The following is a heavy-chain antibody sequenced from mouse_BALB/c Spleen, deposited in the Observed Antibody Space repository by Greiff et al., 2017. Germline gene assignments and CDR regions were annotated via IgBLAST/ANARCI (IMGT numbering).Heavy chain of an antibody. V-gene: IGHV5-6-5*01. CDR1: GFTFSSYA. J-gene: IGHJ1*01. Sequence: DVMLVESGGGLVKPGGSLKLSCAASGFTFSSYAMSWVRQTPEKRLEWVASISSGGSTYYPDSVKGRFTISRDNARNILYLQMSSLRSEDTAMYYCAREGSYDGYYDWYFDVWGAGTTVTVSS. CDR2: ISSGGST. CDR3: AREGSYDGYYDWYFDV. D-gene: IGHD2-3*01.